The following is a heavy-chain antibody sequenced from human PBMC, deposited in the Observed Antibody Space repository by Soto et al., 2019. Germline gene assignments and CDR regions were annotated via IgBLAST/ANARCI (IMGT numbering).Heavy chain of an antibody. J-gene: IGHJ4*02. CDR1: GFHFSSYG. V-gene: IGHV3-30*18. Sequence: QVQMGESGGGVVQPGRSLGLSWAAPGFHFSSYGMHWVRQAPGKGLEWVAVISYDGSNKYYAVSVKGRFTIARDNSKNTLYLQMNSLRAADTAVYYCAKDRGIVGAAPDYWGQGTLVTVSS. CDR2: ISYDGSNK. D-gene: IGHD1-26*01. CDR3: AKDRGIVGAAPDY.